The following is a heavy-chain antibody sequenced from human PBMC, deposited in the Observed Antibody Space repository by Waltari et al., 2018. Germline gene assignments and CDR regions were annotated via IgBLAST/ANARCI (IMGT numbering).Heavy chain of an antibody. CDR1: GGSFSGYY. D-gene: IGHD2-2*01. J-gene: IGHJ6*02. V-gene: IGHV4-34*01. CDR2: INHSGST. CDR3: ARGFIVVVPAAMRYHYYYGMDV. Sequence: QVQLQQWGAGLLKPSETLSLTCAVYGGSFSGYYWSWIRQPPGKGLEWIGEINHSGSTNYNPSLKSRVTISVDTSKNQFSLKLSSVTAADTAVYYCARGFIVVVPAAMRYHYYYGMDVWGQGTTVTVSS.